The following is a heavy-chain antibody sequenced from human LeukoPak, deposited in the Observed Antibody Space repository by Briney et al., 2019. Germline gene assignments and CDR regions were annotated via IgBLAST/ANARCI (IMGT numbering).Heavy chain of an antibody. V-gene: IGHV1-46*01. J-gene: IGHJ3*02. CDR3: ARHDYYDSSGYYFFGAFDI. CDR1: GYTFTSYY. D-gene: IGHD3-22*01. Sequence: GASVKVSCKASGYTFTSYYMHWVRQAPGQGLEWMGIINPSGGSTSYAQKFQGRVTMTRDTSTSTVYMELSSLRSDDTAVYYCARHDYYDSSGYYFFGAFDIWGQGTMVTVSS. CDR2: INPSGGST.